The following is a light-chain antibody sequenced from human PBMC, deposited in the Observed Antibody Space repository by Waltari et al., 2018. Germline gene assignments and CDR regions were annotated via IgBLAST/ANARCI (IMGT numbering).Light chain of an antibody. J-gene: IGKJ2*01. V-gene: IGKV4-1*01. CDR2: WAS. CDR1: QNVLYAFNNKNF. Sequence: DIVMTQSPDSLAVSLGERATINCKSSQNVLYAFNNKNFLSWYQQKPGQPPRLLIYWASTREAGVPDRVSGSGSGADFSLTISSLQTDDAAVYDCQQYHSTPYTFGPGTKLEI. CDR3: QQYHSTPYT.